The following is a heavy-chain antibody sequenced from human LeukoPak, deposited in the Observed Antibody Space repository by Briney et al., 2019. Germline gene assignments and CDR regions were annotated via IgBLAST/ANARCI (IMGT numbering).Heavy chain of an antibody. V-gene: IGHV4-34*01. CDR2: INHSGST. D-gene: IGHD4-17*01. CDR3: ARGRAVTAFDY. CDR1: GGSFSGYY. J-gene: IGHJ4*02. Sequence: SETLSLTCAVYGGSFSGYYWSWIRQPPGKGLEWIGEINHSGSTNYNPSLKSRVTISVDTSKNQFSLKLSSVTAADTAVYYCARGRAVTAFDYWGQGTLVTVSS.